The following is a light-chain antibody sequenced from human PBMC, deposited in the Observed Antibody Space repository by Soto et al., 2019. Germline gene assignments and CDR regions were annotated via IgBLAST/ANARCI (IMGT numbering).Light chain of an antibody. CDR1: QSVSSN. CDR2: GAS. J-gene: IGKJ5*01. CDR3: QQYNNWPPA. Sequence: EILMTQSPATLSVSPGERATLSCRASQSVSSNLAWYQQKPGQAPRLLIDGASTRATGIPARFSGSGSGTEFTLTISSLQSEDFAVYYCQQYNNWPPAFGQGTRLEIK. V-gene: IGKV3-15*01.